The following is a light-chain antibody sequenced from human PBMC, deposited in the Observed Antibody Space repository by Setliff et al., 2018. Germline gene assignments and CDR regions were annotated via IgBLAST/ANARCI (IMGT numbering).Light chain of an antibody. CDR2: DVS. V-gene: IGLV2-14*03. CDR3: SSYTSSSTYV. Sequence: QSVLTQPASVSGSPGQPITISFSGTSSDVGSYDFVSWYQQHAGKAPKLIIYDVSNRPSGVSNRFSGSKAGNTASLTISGLQADDEADYYCSSYTSSSTYVFGTGTKVTVL. CDR1: SSDVGSYDF. J-gene: IGLJ1*01.